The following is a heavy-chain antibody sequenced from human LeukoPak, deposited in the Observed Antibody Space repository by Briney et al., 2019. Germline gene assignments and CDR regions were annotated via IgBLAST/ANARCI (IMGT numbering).Heavy chain of an antibody. J-gene: IGHJ4*02. CDR2: IYYSGST. Sequence: SETLSLTCTVSGGSISSYYWSWIRQPPGKGLEWIGYIYYSGSTNYNPSLKSRVTISVDTSKNQFSLKLSPVTPADTCLYYRGRGRYDSSGVQWGPGNPGTGSP. V-gene: IGHV4-59*12. D-gene: IGHD3-22*01. CDR3: GRGRYDSSGVQ. CDR1: GGSISSYY.